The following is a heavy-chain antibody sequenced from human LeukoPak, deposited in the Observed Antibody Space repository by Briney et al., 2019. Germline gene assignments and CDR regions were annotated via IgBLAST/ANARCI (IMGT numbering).Heavy chain of an antibody. CDR2: INPNSGGT. J-gene: IGHJ4*02. CDR3: ARSITFGGVYYFDY. V-gene: IGHV1-2*02. CDR1: GYTFTGYY. Sequence: ALVKVSCKASGYTFTGYYMHWVRQAPGQGLEWMGWINPNSGGTNYAQKFRGRVTMTRDTSISTAYMELSRLRSDDTAVYYCARSITFGGVYYFDYWGQGTLVTVSS. D-gene: IGHD3-16*01.